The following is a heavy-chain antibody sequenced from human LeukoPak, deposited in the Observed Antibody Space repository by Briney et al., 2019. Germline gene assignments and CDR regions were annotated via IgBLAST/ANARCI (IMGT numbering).Heavy chain of an antibody. D-gene: IGHD5-12*01. J-gene: IGHJ6*02. Sequence: PGGSLRLSCAASGFTYSSHWMHWVRQAPGKGLVWVSRINTDGSNTTYADSVKGRFTISRDNAKSTLYLQMNSLRAEDTAVYYCARDKWIGIYLHYYYGMDVWGQGTTVTVSS. V-gene: IGHV3-74*01. CDR2: INTDGSNT. CDR1: GFTYSSHW. CDR3: ARDKWIGIYLHYYYGMDV.